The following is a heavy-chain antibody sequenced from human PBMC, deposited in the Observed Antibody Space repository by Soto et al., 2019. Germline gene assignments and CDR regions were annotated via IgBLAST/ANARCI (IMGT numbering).Heavy chain of an antibody. J-gene: IGHJ4*02. V-gene: IGHV4-30-4*01. Sequence: QVQLQESGPGLVKPSQTLSLTCTVSGGSISSGDYYWSWIRQPPVKVLEWIGNIDYSGSTNYNPSLKSRVTISVDTSKNQFSLKLSSVTAADTAVYYCARDYHYYDHALLDYWGQGTLITVSS. CDR3: ARDYHYYDHALLDY. D-gene: IGHD3-22*01. CDR1: GGSISSGDYY. CDR2: IDYSGST.